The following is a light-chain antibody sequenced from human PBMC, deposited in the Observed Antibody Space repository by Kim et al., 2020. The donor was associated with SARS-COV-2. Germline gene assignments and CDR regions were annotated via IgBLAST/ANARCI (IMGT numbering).Light chain of an antibody. CDR2: GRN. CDR3: QSRDSGGRVV. Sequence: SYELTQDPAVSVALGQTVRITCQGDSLRSYYATWYQQKPSQAPVLVIYGRNNRPSGIPDRFSGSSSGNTASLTISGAQAEDEADFYCQSRDSGGRVVFGGGTRLTVL. CDR1: SLRSYY. J-gene: IGLJ2*01. V-gene: IGLV3-19*01.